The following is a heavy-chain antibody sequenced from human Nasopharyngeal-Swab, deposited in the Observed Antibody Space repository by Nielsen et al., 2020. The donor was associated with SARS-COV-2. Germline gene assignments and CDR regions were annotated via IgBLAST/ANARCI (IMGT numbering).Heavy chain of an antibody. V-gene: IGHV3-48*03. J-gene: IGHJ6*03. D-gene: IGHD3-3*01. CDR3: ARDRFEITIFGVVIRNYMDV. CDR1: GFTFSSYE. Sequence: LSLTCAASGFTFSSYEMNWVRQAPGKGLEWVSYISSSGSTIYYADSVKGRFTISRDNAKNSLYLQMNSLRAEDTAVYYCARDRFEITIFGVVIRNYMDVWGKGTTVTVSS. CDR2: ISSSGSTI.